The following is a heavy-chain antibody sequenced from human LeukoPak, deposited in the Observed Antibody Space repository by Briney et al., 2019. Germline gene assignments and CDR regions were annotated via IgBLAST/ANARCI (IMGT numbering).Heavy chain of an antibody. V-gene: IGHV4-59*08. CDR2: IYYSGST. D-gene: IGHD3-22*01. Sequence: SETLSLTCTVSGGSISSYYWSWIRQPPGKGLEWIGYIYYSGSTNYNPSLKSRVTISVDTSKNQFSLKLSSVTAADTAVCYCARQPVQTNYYDSSGYSPDGMDVWGQGTTVTVSS. CDR1: GGSISSYY. CDR3: ARQPVQTNYYDSSGYSPDGMDV. J-gene: IGHJ6*02.